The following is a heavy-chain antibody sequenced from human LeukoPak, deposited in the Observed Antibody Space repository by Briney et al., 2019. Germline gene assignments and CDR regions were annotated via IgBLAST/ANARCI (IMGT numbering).Heavy chain of an antibody. D-gene: IGHD4/OR15-4a*01. V-gene: IGHV3-23*01. CDR2: ISTSSDST. Sequence: GGSLRLSCVMSGFTLSNYAMNWVRQAPGKGLEWVSDISTSSDSTYHIESVRGRFTISRDNSKNTLYLQMNSLRVDDTAVYYCASGLYGGVFDNWGQGTLVTVSS. J-gene: IGHJ4*02. CDR1: GFTLSNYA. CDR3: ASGLYGGVFDN.